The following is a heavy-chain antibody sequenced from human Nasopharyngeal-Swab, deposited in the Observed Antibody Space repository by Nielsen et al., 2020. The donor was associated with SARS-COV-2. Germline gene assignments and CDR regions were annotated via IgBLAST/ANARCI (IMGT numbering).Heavy chain of an antibody. D-gene: IGHD2-8*01. J-gene: IGHJ5*02. CDR3: ARDWTKFDP. CDR2: MNPNSGNT. V-gene: IGHV1-8*01. Sequence: WVRQAPGQGLEWMGWMNPNSGNTGYAQEFQGRVTMTRNTSISTAYMELSSLRSEDTAVYYCARDWTKFDPWGQGTLVTVSS.